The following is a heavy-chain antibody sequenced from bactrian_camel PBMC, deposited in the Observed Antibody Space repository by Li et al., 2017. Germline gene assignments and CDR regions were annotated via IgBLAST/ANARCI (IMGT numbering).Heavy chain of an antibody. Sequence: HVQLVESGGGSVQVGGSLTLSCVASGGTIGRYCMGWFRRIPDREREGVAGIESDGSTSYADSVKGRFSISQDSAKNSVDLQMNSLKPDDTAVYYCAATGQMLSVAGCRTQGTQVTVS. D-gene: IGHD1*01. CDR1: GGTIGRYC. J-gene: IGHJ4*01. CDR2: IESDGST. V-gene: IGHV3S9*01.